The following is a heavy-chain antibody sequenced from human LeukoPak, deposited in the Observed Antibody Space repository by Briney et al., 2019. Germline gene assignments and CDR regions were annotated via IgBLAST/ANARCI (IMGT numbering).Heavy chain of an antibody. D-gene: IGHD6-13*01. Sequence: GGSLRLSCAASGFTFSSYAMSWVCQAPGKGLEWVSVSVIGGSGGTSGDSTYYADSVKGRFTISRDDSNNTLYLQMNNLRVEDTAVYYCAKHRSGIAASGSNYWGQGTLVSVSS. CDR2: IGGSGGTSGDST. CDR3: AKHRSGIAASGSNY. CDR1: GFTFSSYA. V-gene: IGHV3-23*01. J-gene: IGHJ4*02.